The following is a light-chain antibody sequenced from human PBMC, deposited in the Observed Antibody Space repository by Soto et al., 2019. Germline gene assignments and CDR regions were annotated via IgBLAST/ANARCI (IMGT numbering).Light chain of an antibody. J-gene: IGKJ2*01. CDR1: QSVSTY. CDR2: GAS. CDR3: QQYDSWPPSYT. V-gene: IGKV3-15*01. Sequence: EIVMTQSPATLSVSLGDRATLSCRASQSVSTYLAWYQQKPGQAPRLLIYGASTRATGSPARFSGSGSETDFTLTISSLQSEDFADYYCQQYDSWPPSYTFGQGTKLEIK.